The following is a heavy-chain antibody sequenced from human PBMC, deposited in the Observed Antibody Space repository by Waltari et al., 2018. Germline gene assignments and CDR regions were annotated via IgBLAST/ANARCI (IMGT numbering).Heavy chain of an antibody. CDR1: RFSFDDYT. CDR3: VKESMTHYYLDS. Sequence: ELQLVESGGGLVQPAGSLSLACPASRFSFDDYTMHWVRQAPGKGLEWVASLTWNRVGIGYAEAVKGRFTIARDNAKNALYLQMNSLKVEDTALYYCVKESMTHYYLDSWGQGTPVTVSS. CDR2: LTWNRVGI. V-gene: IGHV3-9*01. D-gene: IGHD6-6*01. J-gene: IGHJ4*02.